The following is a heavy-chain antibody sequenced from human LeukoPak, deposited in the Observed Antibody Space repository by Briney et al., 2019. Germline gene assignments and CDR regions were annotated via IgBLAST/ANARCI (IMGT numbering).Heavy chain of an antibody. D-gene: IGHD3-22*01. CDR3: TRPYYYDSSGSPDY. J-gene: IGHJ4*02. V-gene: IGHV4-34*01. Sequence: SETLSLTCAVYGGSFSGYYWSWIRQPPGKGLEWIGEINHSGSTNYNPSLKSRVTISVDTSKNQFSLKLSSVTAADTAVYYCTRPYYYDSSGSPDYWGQGTLVTVSS. CDR1: GGSFSGYY. CDR2: INHSGST.